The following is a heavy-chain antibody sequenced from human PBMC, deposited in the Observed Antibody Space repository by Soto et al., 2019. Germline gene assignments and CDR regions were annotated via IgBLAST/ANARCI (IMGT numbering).Heavy chain of an antibody. Sequence: SGPTLVNPTQTLTLTCSFCGFSFRTSGICVSWIRQPRGEAIEWLALIDWTGDTHYSTSLKTRLTISRDTSKNQVVLTMTNMDPADTATYYCVRVVYRSGWNGSFCMHFCGPGTTLTGS. CDR1: GFSFRTSGIC. V-gene: IGHV2-70*01. J-gene: IGHJ6*02. D-gene: IGHD6-19*01. CDR3: VRVVYRSGWNGSFCMHF. CDR2: IDWTGDT.